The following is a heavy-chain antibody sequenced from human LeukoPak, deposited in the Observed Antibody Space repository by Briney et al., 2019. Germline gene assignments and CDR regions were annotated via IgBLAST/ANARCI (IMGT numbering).Heavy chain of an antibody. V-gene: IGHV4-39*07. J-gene: IGHJ4*02. D-gene: IGHD6-6*01. CDR1: GGSISSSSYY. Sequence: SETLSLTCTVSGGSISSSSYYWGWIRQPPGKGLEWIGSIYYSGSTYYNPSLKSRVTISVDTSKNQFSLKLSSVTAADTAVYYCARFEYSSSSDYWGQGTLVTVSS. CDR2: IYYSGST. CDR3: ARFEYSSSSDY.